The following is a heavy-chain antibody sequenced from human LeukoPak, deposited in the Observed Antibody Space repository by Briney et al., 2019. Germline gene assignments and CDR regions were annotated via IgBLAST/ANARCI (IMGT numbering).Heavy chain of an antibody. CDR3: ARANFLYCSSSTCLFDY. J-gene: IGHJ4*02. Sequence: ASVKVSCKASGYTFTDYYMHWVRQAPGQGFEWMGWINPNDGDTNYAQKFQGRVTMTRDTSISTAHMEVSRLRSDDTAVYYCARANFLYCSSSTCLFDYRGQGTLVTVSS. D-gene: IGHD2-2*01. V-gene: IGHV1-2*02. CDR2: INPNDGDT. CDR1: GYTFTDYY.